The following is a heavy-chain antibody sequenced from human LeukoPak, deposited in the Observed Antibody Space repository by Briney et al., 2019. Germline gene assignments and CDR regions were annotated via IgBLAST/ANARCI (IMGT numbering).Heavy chain of an antibody. CDR1: GYTFTGYY. CDR3: ARDWGVEARPGYMDV. J-gene: IGHJ6*03. CDR2: INPNSGGT. V-gene: IGHV1-2*02. Sequence: GASVKVSCKASGYTFTGYYMHWVRQAPGQGLEWMGWINPNSGGTNYAQKFQGRVTMTRDTSISTAYMELSRLRSDDTAVYYCARDWGVEARPGYMDVWGKGTTVIVSS. D-gene: IGHD6-6*01.